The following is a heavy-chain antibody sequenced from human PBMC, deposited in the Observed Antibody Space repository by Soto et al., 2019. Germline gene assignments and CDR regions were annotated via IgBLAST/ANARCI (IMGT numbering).Heavy chain of an antibody. V-gene: IGHV4-31*03. J-gene: IGHJ4*02. D-gene: IGHD1-1*01. CDR1: GGSISSGDYY. CDR3: GGSTPATGTPPPGY. CDR2: IYYSGST. Sequence: SETLSLTCTVSGGSISSGDYYWSWIRQHPGKGLEWIGYIYYSGSTYYNPSLSGRVTMSVDTSKNQFSLKLTSLTAADTAVYYCGGSTPATGTPPPGYGGQGTLVTVSS.